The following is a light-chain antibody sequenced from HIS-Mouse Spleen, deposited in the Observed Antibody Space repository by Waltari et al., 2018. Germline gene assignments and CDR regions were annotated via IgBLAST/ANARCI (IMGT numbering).Light chain of an antibody. Sequence: SYELTQPSSVSVSPGQTARITCPGDVLAKKYARWCLQKPGQAPVLVIYKDSERPSGIPERFSGSSSGTTVTLTISGAQVEDEADYYCYSAADNNLGVFGGGTKLTVL. CDR2: KDS. CDR3: YSAADNNLGV. CDR1: VLAKKY. J-gene: IGLJ3*02. V-gene: IGLV3-27*01.